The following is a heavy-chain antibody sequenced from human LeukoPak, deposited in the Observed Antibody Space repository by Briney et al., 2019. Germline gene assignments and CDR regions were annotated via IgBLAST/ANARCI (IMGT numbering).Heavy chain of an antibody. J-gene: IGHJ4*02. CDR1: GFTFSNAW. CDR3: TTDLLLDTAYTHFEY. V-gene: IGHV3-15*01. CDR2: IKSKTGGGTT. Sequence: PGGSLRLSCAASGFTFSNAWMSWVRQAPGKGLEWAGRIKSKTGGGTTDYAAPVKGRFTISRDDSKNTLYPQMNSLKTEDTAVYYCTTDLLLDTAYTHFEYWGQGTLVTVSS. D-gene: IGHD5-18*01.